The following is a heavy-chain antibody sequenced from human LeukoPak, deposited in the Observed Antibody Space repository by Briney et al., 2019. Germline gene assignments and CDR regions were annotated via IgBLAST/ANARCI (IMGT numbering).Heavy chain of an antibody. CDR1: GGSISSYY. Sequence: KASETLSLTCTVSGGSISSYYWSWIRQPPGKGLEWIGYIYYSGSTNYNPSLKSRVTISVDTSKNQFSLKLSSVTAADTAVYCCARARGGWLQIDYWGQGTLVTVSS. D-gene: IGHD5-24*01. CDR3: ARARGGWLQIDY. J-gene: IGHJ4*02. V-gene: IGHV4-59*01. CDR2: IYYSGST.